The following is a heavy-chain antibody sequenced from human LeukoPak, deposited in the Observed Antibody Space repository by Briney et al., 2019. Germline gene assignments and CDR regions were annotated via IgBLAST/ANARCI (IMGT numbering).Heavy chain of an antibody. D-gene: IGHD2-21*01. V-gene: IGHV4-39*02. Sequence: NPLETLSLTCSVSGGSISSSSYYWGWIRQPPGEGLEWIGRMEYRGTTYQNSSLKSRFTLSIDTSNNQFSLKLTSVTAADTAVYYCVREYSRSVVAGSRPDLWGEGLLVTLSS. CDR1: GGSISSSSYY. CDR2: MEYRGTT. CDR3: VREYSRSVVAGSRPDL. J-gene: IGHJ4*02.